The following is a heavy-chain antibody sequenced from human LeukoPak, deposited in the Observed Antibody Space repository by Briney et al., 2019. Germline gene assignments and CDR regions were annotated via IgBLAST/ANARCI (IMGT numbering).Heavy chain of an antibody. V-gene: IGHV1-2*06. Sequence: EASVKVSCKASGYTFTGYYMHWVRQAPGQGLEWMGRINPNSGGTNYAQKFQGRVTMTRDTSISTAYMELSRLRSEDTAVYYCAVYDSSGSVYHGDYYYYMDVWGKGTTVTVSS. CDR2: INPNSGGT. D-gene: IGHD3-22*01. J-gene: IGHJ6*03. CDR1: GYTFTGYY. CDR3: AVYDSSGSVYHGDYYYYMDV.